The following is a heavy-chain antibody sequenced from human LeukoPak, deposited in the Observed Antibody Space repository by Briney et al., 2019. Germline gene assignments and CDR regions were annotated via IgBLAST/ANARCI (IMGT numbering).Heavy chain of an antibody. D-gene: IGHD2-2*01. CDR3: ARRSRSPAYAFDI. CDR1: GFTFSSYS. Sequence: GGSLRLSWAASGFTFSSYSMNWVRQAPGKGLEWVSYISSSSSTIYYADSVKGRFTISRDNAKNSLYLQMNSLRAEDSAVYYCARRSRSPAYAFDIWGQGTMVTVSS. V-gene: IGHV3-48*01. CDR2: ISSSSSTI. J-gene: IGHJ3*02.